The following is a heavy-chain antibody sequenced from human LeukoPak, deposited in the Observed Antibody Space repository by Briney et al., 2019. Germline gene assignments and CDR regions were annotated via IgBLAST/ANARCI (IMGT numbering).Heavy chain of an antibody. Sequence: GASVKVSCKASGYTFNSAGISWVRQAPGQGLEWMGWINAYNDNTKYAEKLQGRVTMTTGTSTSTAYMELRSLRSDDTAVYYCARTTNSYYYYYYIDVWGKGTTVTVSS. D-gene: IGHD1-26*01. CDR2: INAYNDNT. CDR3: ARTTNSYYYYYYIDV. J-gene: IGHJ6*03. CDR1: GYTFNSAG. V-gene: IGHV1-18*01.